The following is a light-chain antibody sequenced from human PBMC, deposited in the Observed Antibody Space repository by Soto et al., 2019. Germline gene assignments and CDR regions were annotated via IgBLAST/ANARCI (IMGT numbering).Light chain of an antibody. CDR3: SAYTISSTYV. V-gene: IGLV2-14*01. CDR2: DVS. CDR1: SSDVGGYNY. Sequence: QSVLTQPASVSGSPGQSITISCTGISSDVGGYNYVSWYQQHPGKAPKLMIYDVSSRPSEVSNRFSGSKSGNTASLTISGLQTEDEADYYCSAYTISSTYVFGAGTKVTVL. J-gene: IGLJ1*01.